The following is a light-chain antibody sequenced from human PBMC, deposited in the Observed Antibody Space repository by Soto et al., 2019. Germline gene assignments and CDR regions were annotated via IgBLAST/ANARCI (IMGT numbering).Light chain of an antibody. J-gene: IGLJ1*01. CDR3: FSFTSSTTYV. CDR2: DVA. V-gene: IGLV2-14*03. Sequence: QSALTQPASVSASPGQSITISCTGTSSDVGGSNFVSWYQQHPGKPPKLIIYDVATRPSGVSNRLSGSKSGSTASLIISRLQTEDEADYYCFSFTSSTTYVFGGGTKVTVL. CDR1: SSDVGGSNF.